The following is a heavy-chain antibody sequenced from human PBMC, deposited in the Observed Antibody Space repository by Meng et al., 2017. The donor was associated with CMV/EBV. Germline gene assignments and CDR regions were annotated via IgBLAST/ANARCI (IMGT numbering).Heavy chain of an antibody. J-gene: IGHJ4*02. V-gene: IGHV3-30-3*01. D-gene: IGHD4-17*01. CDR3: ARDLGYGDYVGYFDY. CDR1: GFTFSSYA. CDR2: ISYDGSNK. Sequence: GESLKISCAASGFTFSSYAKHWVRQAPGKGLEWVAVISYDGSNKYYADSVKGRFTISRDNSKNTLYLQMNSLRAEDTAVYYCARDLGYGDYVGYFDYWGQGTLVTVSS.